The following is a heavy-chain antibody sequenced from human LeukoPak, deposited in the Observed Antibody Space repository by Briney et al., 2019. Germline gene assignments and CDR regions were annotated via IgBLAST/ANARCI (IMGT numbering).Heavy chain of an antibody. Sequence: GASVRLSCAASGFTFYNYAMIWLPQAPGKGLEGVSAISGSGGSTYYAVSVKGRFTISRDSSKNTLYLQMNSLRAEDAAVYFCARGGVLLWFGELLYPLDYWGQGTLVTVSS. J-gene: IGHJ4*02. CDR3: ARGGVLLWFGELLYPLDY. D-gene: IGHD3-10*01. V-gene: IGHV3-23*01. CDR1: GFTFYNYA. CDR2: ISGSGGST.